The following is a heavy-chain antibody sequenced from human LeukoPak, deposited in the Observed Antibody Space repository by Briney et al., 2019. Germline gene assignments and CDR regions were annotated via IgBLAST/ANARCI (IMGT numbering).Heavy chain of an antibody. Sequence: SETLSLTCTVSGGSISSYYWSWIRQPAGKGLEWIGRIYTSGSTNYNPSLKSRVTMSVDTSKNQFSLKLSSETAADTAVYYCARDGRIAAAGPYYYYGMDVWGQGTTVTVSS. CDR1: GGSISSYY. CDR3: ARDGRIAAAGPYYYYGMDV. D-gene: IGHD6-13*01. V-gene: IGHV4-4*07. CDR2: IYTSGST. J-gene: IGHJ6*02.